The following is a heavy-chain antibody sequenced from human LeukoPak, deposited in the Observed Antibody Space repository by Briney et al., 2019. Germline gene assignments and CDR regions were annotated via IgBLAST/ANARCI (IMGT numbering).Heavy chain of an antibody. CDR3: AKDLGYYDSSFDY. Sequence: GGSLRLSCAASGFTFSSYGMHWVRQAPGKGLEWVAVISYDGSNKYYADSVKGRFTISRDNSKNTLYLQMNSLRAEDTAVYYCAKDLGYYDSSFDYWGQGTQVTVSS. D-gene: IGHD3-3*01. CDR1: GFTFSSYG. J-gene: IGHJ4*02. V-gene: IGHV3-30*18. CDR2: ISYDGSNK.